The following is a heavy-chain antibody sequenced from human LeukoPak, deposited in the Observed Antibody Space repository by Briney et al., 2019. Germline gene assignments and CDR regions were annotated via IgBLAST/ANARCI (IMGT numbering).Heavy chain of an antibody. CDR1: GFTCSSYW. CDR3: ARDPAGYCSSTSCFGYFDY. J-gene: IGHJ4*02. Sequence: GGSLRLSCAASGFTCSSYWMSWVRQAPGKGLEWVANIKQDGSEKYYVDSVKGRFTISRDNAKNSLYLQMNSLRAEDTAVYYCARDPAGYCSSTSCFGYFDYWGQGTLVTVSS. D-gene: IGHD2-2*01. CDR2: IKQDGSEK. V-gene: IGHV3-7*03.